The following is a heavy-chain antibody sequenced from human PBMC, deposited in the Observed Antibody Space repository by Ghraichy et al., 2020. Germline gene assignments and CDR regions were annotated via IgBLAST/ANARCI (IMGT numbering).Heavy chain of an antibody. CDR3: ARVAPYLRSDSDASGNWYFDF. V-gene: IGHV3-30*04. Sequence: GESLNISCAASGFTFSSYAMHWVRQAPGKGLEWVATISYDGSKKYYADSVKDRFTIFRDNSSNKLYLQMNSLRSEGTAVYYCARVAPYLRSDSDASGNWYFDFWGRGTLVTVSS. D-gene: IGHD3-10*01. CDR1: GFTFSSYA. J-gene: IGHJ2*01. CDR2: ISYDGSKK.